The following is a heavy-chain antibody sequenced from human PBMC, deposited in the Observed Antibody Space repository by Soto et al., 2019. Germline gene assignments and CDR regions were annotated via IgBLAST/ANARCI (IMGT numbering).Heavy chain of an antibody. D-gene: IGHD3-10*01. J-gene: IGHJ4*02. CDR3: ARDFKKGSYLDF. CDR1: GFTFSSYA. Sequence: QVQLVESGGGVVQPGRSLRLSCAASGFTFSSYAMHWVRQAPGKGLEWVAVIWFDENNKNYADSVKGRFTISRDNSQNTLYLQMNSLRAEDTAVYYCARDFKKGSYLDFWGQGTLVTVSS. V-gene: IGHV3-33*08. CDR2: IWFDENNK.